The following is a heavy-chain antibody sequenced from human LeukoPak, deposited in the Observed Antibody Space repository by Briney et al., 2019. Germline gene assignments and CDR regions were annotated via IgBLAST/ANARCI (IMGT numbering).Heavy chain of an antibody. V-gene: IGHV3-20*04. CDR3: AKDSDSARTRNYFDY. D-gene: IGHD2-15*01. CDR1: GFTLSTYN. Sequence: GGSLRLSCAASGFTLSTYNMIWVRQAPGKGLEWVSGINWNGGSTGYADSVKGRFTISRDNSKNTLYLQMNSLRAEDTAVYYCAKDSDSARTRNYFDYWGQGTLVTVSS. J-gene: IGHJ4*02. CDR2: INWNGGST.